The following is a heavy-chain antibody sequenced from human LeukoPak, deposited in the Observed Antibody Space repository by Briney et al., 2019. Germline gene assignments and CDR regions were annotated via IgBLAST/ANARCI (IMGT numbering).Heavy chain of an antibody. Sequence: SETLSLTCTASGGSTSSSSYYWGWIRQPPGKGLEWIGTIYYSGSTYYNPSLKSRVTISVDTSKNQFSLKLSSVTAADTAVYYCARDGYNPIDHWGQGTLVTVSS. V-gene: IGHV4-39*02. CDR1: GGSTSSSSYY. D-gene: IGHD5-24*01. CDR2: IYYSGST. J-gene: IGHJ4*02. CDR3: ARDGYNPIDH.